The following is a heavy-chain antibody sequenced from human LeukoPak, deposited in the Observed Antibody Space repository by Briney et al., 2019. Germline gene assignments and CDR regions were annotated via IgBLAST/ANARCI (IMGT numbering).Heavy chain of an antibody. CDR2: AYISGNT. Sequence: PSETLSLTCTVSGGSIDNNNYYWTWIRQPAGMGLEWIGRAYISGNTYYNPSFNNRVTISLDTSKNQFSLELDSATAADTAVYYCARGTTTLGTWNRLGLEWRSSFDVWGQGTIVTVSS. CDR3: ARGTTTLGTWNRLGLEWRSSFDV. D-gene: IGHD2-2*01. V-gene: IGHV4-61*02. CDR1: GGSIDNNNYY. J-gene: IGHJ3*01.